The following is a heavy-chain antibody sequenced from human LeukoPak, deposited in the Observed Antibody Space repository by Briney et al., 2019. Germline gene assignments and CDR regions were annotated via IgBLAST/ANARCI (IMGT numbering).Heavy chain of an antibody. CDR2: FDPEDGET. D-gene: IGHD6-13*01. Sequence: ASVKVSCKVPGYTLTELSMHWVRQAPGKGLEWMGGFDPEDGETIYAQKFQGRVTMTEDTSTDTAYMELSSLRSEDTAVYYCATGKYSSSWEGLLDYWGQGTLVTVSS. J-gene: IGHJ4*02. CDR3: ATGKYSSSWEGLLDY. V-gene: IGHV1-24*01. CDR1: GYTLTELS.